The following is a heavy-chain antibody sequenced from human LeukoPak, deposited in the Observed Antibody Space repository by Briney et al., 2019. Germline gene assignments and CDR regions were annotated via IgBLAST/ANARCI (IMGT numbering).Heavy chain of an antibody. V-gene: IGHV3-74*01. CDR2: IDSDGTGI. Sequence: GGSLRLSCAVSGFTLSGLWVHWVRHVPGGGLVWVAHIDSDGTGIAYVDSVTGRFIISKDQAKNMPFLEMHSRRAEGAVIYYCARERGIPQVGVFSNWGQGTLVTVSS. CDR3: ARERGIPQVGVFSN. CDR1: GFTLSGLW. J-gene: IGHJ4*02. D-gene: IGHD3-3*01.